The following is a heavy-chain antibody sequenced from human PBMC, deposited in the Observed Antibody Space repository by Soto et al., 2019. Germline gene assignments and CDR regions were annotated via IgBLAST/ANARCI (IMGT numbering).Heavy chain of an antibody. CDR2: ISYDGSNK. D-gene: IGHD6-6*01. CDR3: AKDVLYSSSSAWFDP. Sequence: GGSLRLSCAASGFTFSSYGMHWVRQAPGKGLEWVAVISYDGSNKYYADSVKGRFTISRDNSKNTLYLQMNSLRAEDTAVYYCAKDVLYSSSSAWFDPWGQGTLVTVSS. CDR1: GFTFSSYG. J-gene: IGHJ5*02. V-gene: IGHV3-30*18.